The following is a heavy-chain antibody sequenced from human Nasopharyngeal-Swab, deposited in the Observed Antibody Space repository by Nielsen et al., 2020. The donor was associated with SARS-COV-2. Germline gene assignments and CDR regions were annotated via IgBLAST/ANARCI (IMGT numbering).Heavy chain of an antibody. Sequence: GESLKISCAASGFTFSSYSMNWVRQAPGKGLEWVSSISSSSSYIYYADSVKGRFTISRDNAKNSLYLQMNSLRAEDTAVYYCARGNTIFGVVIIDYYYYSMDVWGQGTTVTVSS. CDR2: ISSSSSYI. CDR1: GFTFSSYS. V-gene: IGHV3-21*01. J-gene: IGHJ6*02. CDR3: ARGNTIFGVVIIDYYYYSMDV. D-gene: IGHD3-3*01.